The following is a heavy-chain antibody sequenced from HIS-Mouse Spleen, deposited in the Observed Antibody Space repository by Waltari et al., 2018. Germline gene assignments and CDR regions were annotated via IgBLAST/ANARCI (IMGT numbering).Heavy chain of an antibody. V-gene: IGHV3-66*01. CDR3: ARSNWYFDY. J-gene: IGHJ4*02. CDR1: GFTVSSNY. CDR2: IYSGGST. D-gene: IGHD7-27*01. Sequence: ELKPVVSGGGLVQSGGSWSLRCASSGFTVSSNYLSWVRQAPGKGLEWVSVIYSGGSTYYPDSVKCRFTISRYNSKNTLYLQLNSLRAEDTAVYYCARSNWYFDYWGQGTLVTVSS.